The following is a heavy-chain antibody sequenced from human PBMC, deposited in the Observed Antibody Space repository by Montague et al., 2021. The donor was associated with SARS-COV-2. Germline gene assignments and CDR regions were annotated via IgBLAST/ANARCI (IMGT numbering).Heavy chain of an antibody. D-gene: IGHD2-8*01. J-gene: IGHJ6*02. CDR3: ARLLRSCTNGVCRTYYYYAMDV. CDR2: IYYSGST. CDR1: GGSISGYY. Sequence: SETLSLTCTFSGGSISGYYWSWIRQPPGKGLEWIGYIYYSGSTKYNPFLESGVTVSVGRSKNQVSLKLSSVTAADTAVYYCARLLRSCTNGVCRTYYYYAMDVWGQGTTVTVSS. V-gene: IGHV4-59*01.